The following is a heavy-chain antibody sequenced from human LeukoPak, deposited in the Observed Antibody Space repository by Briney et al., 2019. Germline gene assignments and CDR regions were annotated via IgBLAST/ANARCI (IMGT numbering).Heavy chain of an antibody. Sequence: GGPLRLSCAASGFTFISYSMNGVRQAPGKGLEGVSSISSSSSYIYYADSVKGRFTISRDDAKDSLYLQMNSLRAEDTAVYYCARRRSSGYLDYWGQGTPVTVSS. CDR2: ISSSSSYI. D-gene: IGHD3-22*01. CDR1: GFTFISYS. V-gene: IGHV3-21*01. CDR3: ARRRSSGYLDY. J-gene: IGHJ4*02.